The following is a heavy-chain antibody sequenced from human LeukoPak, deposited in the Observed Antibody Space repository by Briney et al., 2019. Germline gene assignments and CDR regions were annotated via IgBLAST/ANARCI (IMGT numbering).Heavy chain of an antibody. CDR3: ARDLQARATISSHFFDP. CDR1: GYTFSIYG. Sequence: GSSVKVSCKASGYTFSIYGITWVRQAAGQGRAWMGWISAYNGNRNYAQKVQGRVTMTADTSTSTATMELRSLRTDDTAVYYCARDLQARATISSHFFDPWGQGTLVTVSS. CDR2: ISAYNGNR. J-gene: IGHJ5*02. D-gene: IGHD2-2*01. V-gene: IGHV1-18*01.